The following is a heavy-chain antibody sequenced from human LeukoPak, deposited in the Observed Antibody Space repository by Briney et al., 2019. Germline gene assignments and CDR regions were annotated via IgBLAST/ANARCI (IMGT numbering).Heavy chain of an antibody. CDR1: GFTFSGYT. V-gene: IGHV3-30-3*01. Sequence: PGGSLRLSCAVSGFTFSGYTMHWVRQAPGKGLEWVAVISFDGSNKYYEDSVKGRFTISRDNSKNTLYLQMSSLRPDDTAIYYCARDTLWEWGQGTLVTVSS. CDR3: ARDTLWE. J-gene: IGHJ4*02. D-gene: IGHD1-26*01. CDR2: ISFDGSNK.